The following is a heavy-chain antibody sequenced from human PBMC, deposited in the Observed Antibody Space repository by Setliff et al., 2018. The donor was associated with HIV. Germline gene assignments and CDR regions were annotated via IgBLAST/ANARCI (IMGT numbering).Heavy chain of an antibody. CDR2: IYSTGSS. J-gene: IGHJ3*01. D-gene: IGHD2-2*01. CDR1: GGSISTYY. V-gene: IGHV4-59*01. CDR3: ARVQLAYAAVDG. Sequence: SETLSLTCTVSGGSISTYYWSWIRQPPGKGLEWIGSIYSTGSSDNNPSLKSRVTLSVDTYKHQFSLKLSSVTPADTAVYYCARVQLAYAAVDGWGQGTMGTVSS.